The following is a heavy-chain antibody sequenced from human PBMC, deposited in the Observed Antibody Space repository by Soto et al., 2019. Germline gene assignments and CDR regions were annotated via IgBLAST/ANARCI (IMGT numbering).Heavy chain of an antibody. D-gene: IGHD2-15*01. CDR2: IFPNGNT. CDR1: RGYVNTFH. Sequence: SETLSLTCTVSRGYVNTFHWSWVRQPAGKGLEWIGRIFPNGNTDYSPSLKSRVTLSVDTSKNQISLQLSSVTAADTAVYYCARLQYTVVTALDIWGQGTMVTVSS. CDR3: ARLQYTVVTALDI. V-gene: IGHV4-4*07. J-gene: IGHJ3*02.